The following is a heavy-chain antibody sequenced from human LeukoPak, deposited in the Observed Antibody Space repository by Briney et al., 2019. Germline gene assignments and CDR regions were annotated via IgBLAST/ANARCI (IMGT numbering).Heavy chain of an antibody. CDR3: AAYSSTWPNYFFDN. CDR1: GGSISSYY. V-gene: IGHV4-59*08. D-gene: IGHD6-13*01. CDR2: IYYSGST. Sequence: SETLSLTCTVSGGSISSYYWNWIRQPPGQGLEWIGYIYYSGSTNYNPSLKSRVTISVDTSKNQFSLKLSSVTAADTAVYYCAAYSSTWPNYFFDNWGQGTLVTVFS. J-gene: IGHJ4*02.